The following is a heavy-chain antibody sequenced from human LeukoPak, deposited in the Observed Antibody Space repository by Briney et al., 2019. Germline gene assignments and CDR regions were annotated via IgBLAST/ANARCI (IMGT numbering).Heavy chain of an antibody. Sequence: GGSLRLSCAASGFTFSSYGMRWVRQAPGKGLEWVAVIWYDGNNKYYADSVKGRFTISRDNSKSTLYLQINSLRAEDTAVYYCARDLALERKHGDSLSYWGQGTLVTVSS. J-gene: IGHJ4*02. CDR1: GFTFSSYG. CDR3: ARDLALERKHGDSLSY. D-gene: IGHD4-17*01. CDR2: IWYDGNNK. V-gene: IGHV3-33*01.